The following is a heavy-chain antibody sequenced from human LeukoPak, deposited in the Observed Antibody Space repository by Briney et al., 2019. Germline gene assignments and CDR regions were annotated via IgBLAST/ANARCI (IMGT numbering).Heavy chain of an antibody. J-gene: IGHJ4*02. V-gene: IGHV1-69*05. CDR1: GGTFSSYA. D-gene: IGHD3-22*01. Sequence: SVMVSCKASGGTFSSYAISWVRQAPGQGLEWMGGIIPIFGTANYAQKFQGRVTITTDESTSTAYMELSSLRSEDTAVYYCARIGRYYYDSSGYSDYWGQGTLVTVSS. CDR3: ARIGRYYYDSSGYSDY. CDR2: IIPIFGTA.